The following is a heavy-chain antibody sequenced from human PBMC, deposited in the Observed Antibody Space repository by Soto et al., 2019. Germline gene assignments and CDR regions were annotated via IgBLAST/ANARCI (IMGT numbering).Heavy chain of an antibody. V-gene: IGHV1-2*04. J-gene: IGHJ6*02. CDR3: ARGHSTDCSNGVCSFFYNHEMDV. D-gene: IGHD2-8*01. CDR1: GYSFTDYH. Sequence: GASVKVSCKASGYSFTDYHIHWVRQAPGQGLEGLGRINPKSGGTSTAQKFQGWVTMTRDRSISTVYMELTRLRSDDTAVYFCARGHSTDCSNGVCSFFYNHEMDVWGQGTTVTVSS. CDR2: INPKSGGT.